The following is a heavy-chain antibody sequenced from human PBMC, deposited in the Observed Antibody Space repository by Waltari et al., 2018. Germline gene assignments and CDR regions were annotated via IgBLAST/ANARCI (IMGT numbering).Heavy chain of an antibody. Sequence: QVPLVQSGAEVKKPGSSVKVSCKASGGTFSSSAISWVPQSPAPGLEWMGGIIPIFGTANYAQKFQGRVTITADESTSTAYMELSSLRSEDTAVYYCARGVLGYCSGGSCHSWFDPWGQGTLVTVSS. CDR3: ARGVLGYCSGGSCHSWFDP. V-gene: IGHV1-69*01. CDR2: IIPIFGTA. D-gene: IGHD2-15*01. CDR1: GGTFSSSA. J-gene: IGHJ5*02.